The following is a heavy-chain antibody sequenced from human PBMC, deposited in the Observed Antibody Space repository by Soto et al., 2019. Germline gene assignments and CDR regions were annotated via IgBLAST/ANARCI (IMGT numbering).Heavy chain of an antibody. Sequence: GGSLRLSCAASGFTFSSYAMSWVRQAPGKGLEWVSAISGSGGSTYYADSVKGRFTISRDNSKKTLYLQMNSLRAEDTAVYYCAKDGGYAYYDSSGYYFAYWGQGTLVTVSS. J-gene: IGHJ4*02. V-gene: IGHV3-23*01. CDR1: GFTFSSYA. D-gene: IGHD3-22*01. CDR3: AKDGGYAYYDSSGYYFAY. CDR2: ISGSGGST.